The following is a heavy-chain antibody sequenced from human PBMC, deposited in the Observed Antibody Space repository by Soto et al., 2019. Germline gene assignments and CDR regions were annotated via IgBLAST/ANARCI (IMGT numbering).Heavy chain of an antibody. D-gene: IGHD3-22*01. J-gene: IGHJ4*02. V-gene: IGHV3-74*01. CDR2: IKSDGSGT. Sequence: EVQLVESGGGLVQFGGSLRLSCAASGFTFSSYWMHWVRQVPGKGLVWVSRIKSDGSGTYYADSVKGRFIISRDNAQNTLYLQMNSLRAEDTAVYYCARGDGDYHDGNGYLGRHWGQGTLVIVSS. CDR1: GFTFSSYW. CDR3: ARGDGDYHDGNGYLGRH.